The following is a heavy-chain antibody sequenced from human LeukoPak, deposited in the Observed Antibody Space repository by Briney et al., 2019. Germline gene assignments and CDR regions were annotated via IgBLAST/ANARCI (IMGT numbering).Heavy chain of an antibody. D-gene: IGHD3-22*01. Sequence: GGSLRLSCEASGFTFRSYGMHWVRQAPGKGLEWVAVILYDGTNKYYADSVKGRFTISRDNSKDTLYLQMNSLRAGDTAVYYCAKNPTPLYDSSGYSYYFDYWGQGTLVTVSS. CDR1: GFTFRSYG. CDR2: ILYDGTNK. CDR3: AKNPTPLYDSSGYSYYFDY. J-gene: IGHJ4*02. V-gene: IGHV3-30*18.